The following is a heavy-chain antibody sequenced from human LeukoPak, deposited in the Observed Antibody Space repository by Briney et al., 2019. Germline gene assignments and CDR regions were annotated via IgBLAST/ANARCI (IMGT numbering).Heavy chain of an antibody. D-gene: IGHD5-24*01. Sequence: PGGSLRLSCAASRFTFSSYNMNWVRHAPGKGLEGVSSISTISTYIYYADSVKGRFTISRDNAKNSLYLQMNSLRAEDTALYYCARGSDLEGSFDYWGQGTLVTVSS. J-gene: IGHJ4*02. V-gene: IGHV3-21*01. CDR1: RFTFSSYN. CDR3: ARGSDLEGSFDY. CDR2: ISTISTYI.